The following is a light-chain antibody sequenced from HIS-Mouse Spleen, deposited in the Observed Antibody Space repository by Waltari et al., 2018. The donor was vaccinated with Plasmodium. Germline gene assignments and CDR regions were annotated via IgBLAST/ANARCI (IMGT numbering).Light chain of an antibody. V-gene: IGLV1-51*01. Sequence: QSVLTQPPSVSAAPGQKVTISCSGSSSNIGNNYVSWYQQLPGTAPKLLIYDNTKRPPGIPDRFSGSKSGTSATLGITGLQTGDEADYYCGTWDSSLSAGVVFGGGTKLTVL. CDR1: SSNIGNNY. CDR3: GTWDSSLSAGVV. CDR2: DNT. J-gene: IGLJ2*01.